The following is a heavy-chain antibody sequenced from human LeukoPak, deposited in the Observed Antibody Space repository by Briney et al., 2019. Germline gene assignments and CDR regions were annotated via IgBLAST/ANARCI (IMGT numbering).Heavy chain of an antibody. Sequence: GGSLKISCKGSGYSFSTYWIAWVRQMPGKGLEWMGIIYPGDSETRYSPSFQGQVTISADKSISTAYLQWSSLKASDTAMYYCARPTSLAFDYWGQGTQVTVSS. V-gene: IGHV5-51*01. CDR2: IYPGDSET. J-gene: IGHJ4*02. D-gene: IGHD1-1*01. CDR1: GYSFSTYW. CDR3: ARPTSLAFDY.